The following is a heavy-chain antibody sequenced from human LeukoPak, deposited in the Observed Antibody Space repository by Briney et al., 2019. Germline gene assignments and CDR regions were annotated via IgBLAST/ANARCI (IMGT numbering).Heavy chain of an antibody. CDR1: GGSFSGYY. J-gene: IGHJ6*04. D-gene: IGHD3-10*01. Sequence: PSETLSLSCAVYGGSFSGYYWTWIRQPPGKGLEWIGEINHSGTTNYNPSLKSRVTISVDTSKNQFSLKLRSVTAADTAVYYCARGGITMAYYGTDVWGRGTPVTVSS. CDR3: ARGGITMAYYGTDV. V-gene: IGHV4-34*01. CDR2: INHSGTT.